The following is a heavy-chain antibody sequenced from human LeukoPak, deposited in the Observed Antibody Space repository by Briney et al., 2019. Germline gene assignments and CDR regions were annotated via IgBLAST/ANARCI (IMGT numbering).Heavy chain of an antibody. Sequence: RGSLRLSCADPGFTFSRYAMHCGRQAPGQGLEWGVVISYDGSNKYSADSVKGRFTISIENSKNTRYLQMNRLRAEDTAVYYCAKDRSLDYWGQGTLVTVSS. CDR3: AKDRSLDY. CDR1: GFTFSRYA. V-gene: IGHV3-30*04. CDR2: ISYDGSNK. J-gene: IGHJ4*02.